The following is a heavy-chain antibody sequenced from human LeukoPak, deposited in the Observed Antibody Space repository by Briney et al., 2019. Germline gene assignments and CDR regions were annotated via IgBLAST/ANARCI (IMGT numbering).Heavy chain of an antibody. Sequence: GASVKVSCKASGYTFTSYYMHWVRQAPGQGLEWMGIINPSGGSTSYAQKFQGRVTMTRDTSTSTVYMELSSLRSDDTAVYYCVRGGALYYDFWDWGQGTLVTVSS. CDR1: GYTFTSYY. D-gene: IGHD3-3*01. CDR2: INPSGGST. V-gene: IGHV1-46*01. J-gene: IGHJ4*02. CDR3: VRGGALYYDFWD.